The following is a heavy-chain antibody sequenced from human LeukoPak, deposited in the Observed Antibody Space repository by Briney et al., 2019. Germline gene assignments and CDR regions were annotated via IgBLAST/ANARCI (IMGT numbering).Heavy chain of an antibody. CDR3: ATHRRYYEFWSGYRKNYYYYGMDV. J-gene: IGHJ6*02. CDR1: GGSFSGYY. Sequence: PSETLSLTCAVYGGSFSGYYWSWIRQPPGKGLEWIGEINHSGSTNYNPSLKSRVTISVDTSKNQFSRKLSSVTAADTALYSCATHRRYYEFWSGYRKNYYYYGMDVWGQGTTVTLSS. V-gene: IGHV4-34*01. CDR2: INHSGST. D-gene: IGHD3-3*01.